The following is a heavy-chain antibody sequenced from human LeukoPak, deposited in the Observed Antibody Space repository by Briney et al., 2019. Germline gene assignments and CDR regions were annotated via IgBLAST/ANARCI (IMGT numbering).Heavy chain of an antibody. D-gene: IGHD1-1*01. V-gene: IGHV4-39*01. CDR1: GGSISSSSYY. CDR2: IYYSGST. CDR3: ARLRMELDY. J-gene: IGHJ4*02. Sequence: SETLSLTCTVSGGSISSSSYYWGWIRQPPGKGLEWIGSIYYSGSTYYNPSLKSRVTISVDTSKNQFSLKLSSVTAADTAVYYCARLRMELDYWGQGTPVTVSS.